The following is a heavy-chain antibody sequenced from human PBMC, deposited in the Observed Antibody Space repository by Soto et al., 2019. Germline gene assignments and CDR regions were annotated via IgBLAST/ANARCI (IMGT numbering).Heavy chain of an antibody. J-gene: IGHJ4*02. CDR2: ISGSGGST. CDR3: AKDPMFYGSGSYDFDY. Sequence: PGGSLRLSCAASGFTFSSYAMSWVRQAPGKGLEWVSAISGSGGSTYYADSVKGRFTISRDNSKNTLYLQMNSLRAEDTAVYYCAKDPMFYGSGSYDFDYWGQGTLVTVSS. D-gene: IGHD3-10*01. V-gene: IGHV3-23*01. CDR1: GFTFSSYA.